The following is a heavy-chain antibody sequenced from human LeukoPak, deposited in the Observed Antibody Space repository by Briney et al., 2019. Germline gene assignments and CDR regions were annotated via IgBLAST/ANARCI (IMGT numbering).Heavy chain of an antibody. CDR1: GFTFSSYA. Sequence: GGSLRLSCAASGFTFSSYAMSWVRQAPGKGLEWVSAICGSGGSTYYADSVKGRFTISRDNSKNTLFLQMNSLRADDTAVYSWAKDSIVVVPGAKWQPMFDYWGQGTLVTVSS. J-gene: IGHJ4*02. D-gene: IGHD2-2*01. V-gene: IGHV3-23*01. CDR2: ICGSGGST. CDR3: AKDSIVVVPGAKWQPMFDY.